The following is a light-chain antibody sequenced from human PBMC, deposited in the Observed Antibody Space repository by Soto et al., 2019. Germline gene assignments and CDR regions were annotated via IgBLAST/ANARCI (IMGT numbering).Light chain of an antibody. J-gene: IGKJ1*01. V-gene: IGKV1-5*03. CDR2: KAS. Sequence: DIQRTQSPSTLSGSVGDRVTLTCRASQTISSWLAWYQRKPGKAPKLLIYKASTLKSGGPSRLSGSGSGTEFTLTISSMQTDDSSTYYCQQYHSYWTCGQGTKVDI. CDR3: QQYHSYWT. CDR1: QTISSW.